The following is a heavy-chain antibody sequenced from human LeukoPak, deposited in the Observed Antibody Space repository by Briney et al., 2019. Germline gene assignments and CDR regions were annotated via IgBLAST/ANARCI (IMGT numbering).Heavy chain of an antibody. Sequence: ASVKVSCKASGYTFTSYGISWVRQAPGQGLEWMGWISAYNGNTNYAQKLQGRVTMTTDTSTSTAYMELRSLRSDDTAAYYCARAESSSGWYYFDYWGQGTLVTVSS. V-gene: IGHV1-18*01. CDR1: GYTFTSYG. CDR3: ARAESSSGWYYFDY. CDR2: ISAYNGNT. D-gene: IGHD6-19*01. J-gene: IGHJ4*02.